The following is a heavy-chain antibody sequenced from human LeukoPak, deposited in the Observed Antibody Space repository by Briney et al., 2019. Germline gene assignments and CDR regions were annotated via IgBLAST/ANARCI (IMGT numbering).Heavy chain of an antibody. CDR2: IIPIFGTA. D-gene: IGHD5-18*01. CDR1: GGTFSSYA. V-gene: IGHV1-69*05. Sequence: SVKVSCKASGGTFSSYAISWVRQAPGQGLEWTGGIIPIFGTANYAQKFQGRVTITTDESTSTAYMELSSLRSEDTAVYYCARGRDTAMVTGDYWGQGTLVTVSS. CDR3: ARGRDTAMVTGDY. J-gene: IGHJ4*02.